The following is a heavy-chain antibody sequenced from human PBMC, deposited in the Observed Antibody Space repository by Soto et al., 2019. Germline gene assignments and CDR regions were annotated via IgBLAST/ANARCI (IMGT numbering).Heavy chain of an antibody. D-gene: IGHD3-22*01. V-gene: IGHV3-30-3*01. CDR2: ISYDGSNK. Sequence: LRLSCAASGFTFSSYAMHWVRQAPGKGLEWVAVISYDGSNKYYADSVKGRFTISRDNSKNTLYLQMNSLRAEDTAVYYCAREGAYYDSSGYDYWGQGTLVTVSS. CDR1: GFTFSSYA. CDR3: AREGAYYDSSGYDY. J-gene: IGHJ4*02.